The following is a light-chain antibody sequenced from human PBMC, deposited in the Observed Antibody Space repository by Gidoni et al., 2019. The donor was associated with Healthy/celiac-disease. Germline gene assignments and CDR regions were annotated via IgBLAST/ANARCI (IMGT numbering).Light chain of an antibody. CDR1: QSISSY. J-gene: IGKJ2*01. V-gene: IGKV1-39*01. CDR3: QXXYSTPXT. Sequence: QMTQSPSSLSASVGDRVTITCRASQSISSYLNWYQQKPGKAPKLLIYAASSLQSAVPSRXXXSGXXTDFXLTIXXXQPXXFAXXYFQXXYSTPXTFGQGTKLEIK. CDR2: AAS.